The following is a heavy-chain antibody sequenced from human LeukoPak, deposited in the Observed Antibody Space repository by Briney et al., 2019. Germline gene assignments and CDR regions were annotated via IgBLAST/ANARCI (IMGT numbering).Heavy chain of an antibody. D-gene: IGHD2-21*01. J-gene: IGHJ5*02. CDR1: GYTFTSYD. V-gene: IGHV1-18*01. Sequence: SVKLSCKASGYTFTSYDINCVGQAPRQRLEWMGWVSDYNDNTNYAQKFEGRVAMTTDVSTSTAYKELRGLRSEDTAVYYCARGDWFDPWGQGTLVTVSS. CDR3: ARGDWFDP. CDR2: VSDYNDNT.